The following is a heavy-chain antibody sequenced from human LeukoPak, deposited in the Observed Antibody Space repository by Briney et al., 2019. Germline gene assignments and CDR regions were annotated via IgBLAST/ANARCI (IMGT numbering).Heavy chain of an antibody. Sequence: SETLSLTCTVSGGSISSYYWSWIRQPAGKGLEWIGRIYTSGSTNYNPSLKSRVTMSVDTSKNQFSLKLSSVTAADTAVYYCARTPYYDSSGDHAFDIWGQGTKVTVSS. D-gene: IGHD3-22*01. CDR2: IYTSGST. CDR3: ARTPYYDSSGDHAFDI. V-gene: IGHV4-4*07. J-gene: IGHJ3*02. CDR1: GGSISSYY.